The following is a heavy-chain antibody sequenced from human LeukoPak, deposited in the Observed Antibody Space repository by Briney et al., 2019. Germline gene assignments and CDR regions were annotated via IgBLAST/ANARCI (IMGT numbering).Heavy chain of an antibody. J-gene: IGHJ5*02. Sequence: ASVKVSCKASGYTFTSYSISWVRQAPGQGLEWMGWISAYNGNTNYAQKLQGRVTMTTDTSTSTAYMELRSLRSDDTAVYYCARQSLRDYYDSSGSDPPWFDPWGQGTLVTVSS. V-gene: IGHV1-18*01. CDR1: GYTFTSYS. CDR2: ISAYNGNT. D-gene: IGHD3-22*01. CDR3: ARQSLRDYYDSSGSDPPWFDP.